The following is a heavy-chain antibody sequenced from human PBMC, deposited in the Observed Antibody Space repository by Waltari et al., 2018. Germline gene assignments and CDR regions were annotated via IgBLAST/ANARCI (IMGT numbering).Heavy chain of an antibody. CDR1: GFTFSSYW. CDR2: IKQDGSEK. Sequence: EVQLVESGGGLVQPGGSLRLSCAASGFTFSSYWMSWVRQAPGKGLEWVANIKQDGSEKYYVDSVKGRFTISRDNAKNSLYLQMNSLRAEDTAVYYCASFVVTDAFDIWGQGTMVTVSS. V-gene: IGHV3-7*01. CDR3: ASFVVTDAFDI. J-gene: IGHJ3*02. D-gene: IGHD2-21*01.